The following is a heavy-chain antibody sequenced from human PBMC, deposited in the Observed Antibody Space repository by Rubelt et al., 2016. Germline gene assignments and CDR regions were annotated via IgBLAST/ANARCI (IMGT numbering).Heavy chain of an antibody. CDR2: INHSGSP. D-gene: IGHD2-21*01. Sequence: QVQLQQWGAGLLKPSETLSLTCAVYGGSFSIYYWSWIRTPPGKGLGWIGEINHSGSPNSTPPLKRPVTISVATSKTQFSLRLISVTAADTAVYYCASSRFSDLFRAFDIWGQGTMVTVSS. V-gene: IGHV4-34*01. CDR3: ASSRFSDLFRAFDI. CDR1: GGSFSIYY. J-gene: IGHJ3*02.